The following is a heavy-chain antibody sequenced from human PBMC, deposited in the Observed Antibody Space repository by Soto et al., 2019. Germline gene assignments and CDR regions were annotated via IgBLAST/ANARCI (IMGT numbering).Heavy chain of an antibody. CDR2: IIPIFGTA. CDR3: ARDRFRPRDDIVVVPAADYYYYYYGMDV. CDR1: GGTFSSYA. J-gene: IGHJ6*02. Sequence: SVKVSCKASGGTFSSYAISWVRQAPGQGLEWMGGIIPIFGTASYAQKFQGRVTITADESTSTAYMELSSLRSEDTAVYYCARDRFRPRDDIVVVPAADYYYYYYGMDVWGQGTTVTVSS. D-gene: IGHD2-2*01. V-gene: IGHV1-69*13.